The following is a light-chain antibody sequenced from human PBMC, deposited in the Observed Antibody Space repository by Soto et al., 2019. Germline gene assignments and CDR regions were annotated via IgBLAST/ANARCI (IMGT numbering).Light chain of an antibody. Sequence: EIVLTQSPGTVSLSPGERATLSCRASQRVSSNWLAWYQQKPGQAPRLLISGASNRAAGTPDRFSGSGSGTDFTLTMSRLEPEDFAVYYCQRYDGSSWTFGQGTKVEIK. J-gene: IGKJ1*01. CDR2: GAS. V-gene: IGKV3-20*01. CDR1: QRVSSNW. CDR3: QRYDGSSWT.